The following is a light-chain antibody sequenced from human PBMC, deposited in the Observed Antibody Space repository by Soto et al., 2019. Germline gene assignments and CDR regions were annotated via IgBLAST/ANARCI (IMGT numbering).Light chain of an antibody. Sequence: DIQMTQSPSPLSASVGDRVYITCRTSQSISSYLNWYQAKPGKAPKLLIYEASTLESGVPSRFSGSGSGTDFTLTICSLQPEYSPTFYCQQGYGSPPFPFGPGTRV. V-gene: IGKV1-39*01. CDR3: QQGYGSPPFP. J-gene: IGKJ3*01. CDR1: QSISSY. CDR2: EAS.